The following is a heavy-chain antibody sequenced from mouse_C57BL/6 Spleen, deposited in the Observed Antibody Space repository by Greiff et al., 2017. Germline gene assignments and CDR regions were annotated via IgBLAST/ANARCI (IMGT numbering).Heavy chain of an antibody. J-gene: IGHJ4*01. CDR1: GFNIKDDY. V-gene: IGHV14-4*01. Sequence: VQLKQSGAELVRPGASVKLSCTASGFNIKDDYMNWVKQRPEQGLEWIGWIDPENGDTEYASKFQGKATITADTSSNTAYLQLSSLTSEDTAVYYFTAREAMDYWGQGTSVTVSS. CDR2: IDPENGDT. CDR3: TAREAMDY.